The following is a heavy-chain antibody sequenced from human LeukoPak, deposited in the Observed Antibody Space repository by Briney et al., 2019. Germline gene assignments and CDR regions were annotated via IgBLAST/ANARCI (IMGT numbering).Heavy chain of an antibody. CDR1: GGSISSSSYY. V-gene: IGHV4-39*01. CDR2: IYYSGST. D-gene: IGHD3-16*02. Sequence: SETLSLTCTVSGGSISSSSYYWGWIRPPPGKGLGGIGCIYYSGSTYYNPSLKSRVTISVDTSKNQFSLKLSSVTAADTAVYYCARHTTYYDYVWGSYRYNFAFDIWGQGTMVTVSS. CDR3: ARHTTYYDYVWGSYRYNFAFDI. J-gene: IGHJ3*02.